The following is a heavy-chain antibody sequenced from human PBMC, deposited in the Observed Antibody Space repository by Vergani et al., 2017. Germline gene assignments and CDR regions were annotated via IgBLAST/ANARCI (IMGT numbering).Heavy chain of an antibody. CDR1: GGTFSSYT. Sequence: QVQLVQSGAEVKKPGSSVKVSCKASGGTFSSYTISWVRQAPGQGLEWMGRIIPILGIANYAQKFQGRVTITADKSTSTAYMELSSLRSEDTAVYYCAREYHSSGAFDYWGQGTLVTVSS. CDR2: IIPILGIA. D-gene: IGHD2-15*01. CDR3: AREYHSSGAFDY. J-gene: IGHJ4*02. V-gene: IGHV1-69*08.